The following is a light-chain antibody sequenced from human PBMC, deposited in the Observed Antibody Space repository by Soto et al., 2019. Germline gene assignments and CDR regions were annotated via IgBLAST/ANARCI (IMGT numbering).Light chain of an antibody. CDR2: AAS. V-gene: IGKV1-39*01. CDR1: QTISTY. CDR3: QQSYSSPWT. J-gene: IGKJ1*01. Sequence: DIPMTQSPSSLSASVGDRVTITRRASQTISTYLNWYQQRPGKAPKLLIYAASTLLSGVPLRFTGGGSGTDFTLTIDSLQPEDFATYCQQSYSSPWTFGQGTKVEMK.